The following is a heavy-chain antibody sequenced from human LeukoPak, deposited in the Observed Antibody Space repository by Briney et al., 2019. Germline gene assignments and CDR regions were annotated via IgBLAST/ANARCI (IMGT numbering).Heavy chain of an antibody. CDR3: ARDQPTVTMGY. CDR1: GFTFSSYV. V-gene: IGHV3-33*01. J-gene: IGHJ4*02. CDR2: IWYDGSNK. Sequence: GGSLRLSCAATGFTFSSYVMHWVRQAPGKGLEWVAVIWYDGSNKYYADSVKGRFTISRDNSKNTLYLQMNSLRAEDTAVYYCARDQPTVTMGYWGQGTLVTVSS. D-gene: IGHD4-17*01.